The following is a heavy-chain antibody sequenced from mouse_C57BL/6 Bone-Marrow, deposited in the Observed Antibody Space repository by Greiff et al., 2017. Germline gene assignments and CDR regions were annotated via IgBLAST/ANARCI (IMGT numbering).Heavy chain of an antibody. CDR1: GYTFTSYW. Sequence: QVQLQQPGAELVKPGASVKLSCKASGYTFTSYWMHWVKQRPGQGLEWIGMIHPNSGSTNYNEKFKSKATLTVDKSSSTAYMQLSSLTSEDSAVYYCARLYYDPYYYAMDYWGQGTSVTVSS. D-gene: IGHD2-4*01. CDR2: IHPNSGST. V-gene: IGHV1-64*01. CDR3: ARLYYDPYYYAMDY. J-gene: IGHJ4*01.